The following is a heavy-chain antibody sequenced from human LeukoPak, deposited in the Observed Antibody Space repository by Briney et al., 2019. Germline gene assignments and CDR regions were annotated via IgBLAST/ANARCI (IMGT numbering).Heavy chain of an antibody. CDR1: GFTVSSNY. Sequence: GGSLRLSCAASGFTVSSNYMSWVRQAPGKGLEWVSVLYSGGNTYYTDFVKGRITISRDNSKNTLYLQMNSLRGEDTAVYYCARVSGFRVYWGQGTLVTVS. D-gene: IGHD3-3*01. CDR2: LYSGGNT. J-gene: IGHJ4*02. V-gene: IGHV3-53*01. CDR3: ARVSGFRVY.